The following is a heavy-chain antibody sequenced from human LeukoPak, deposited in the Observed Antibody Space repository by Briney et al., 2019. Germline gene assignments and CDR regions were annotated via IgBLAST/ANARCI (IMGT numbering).Heavy chain of an antibody. V-gene: IGHV4-38-2*02. J-gene: IGHJ5*02. CDR1: GYSISSGYY. CDR2: IYHSGST. CDR3: ARGGPDLNVPSPYREQQLANWFDP. D-gene: IGHD6-13*01. Sequence: TSSETLSLTCTVSGYSISSGYYWGWIRQPPGKGLEWIGSIYHSGSTYYNPSLKSRVTISVDTSKNQFSLKLSSVTAADTAVYYCARGGPDLNVPSPYREQQLANWFDPWGQGTLVTVSS.